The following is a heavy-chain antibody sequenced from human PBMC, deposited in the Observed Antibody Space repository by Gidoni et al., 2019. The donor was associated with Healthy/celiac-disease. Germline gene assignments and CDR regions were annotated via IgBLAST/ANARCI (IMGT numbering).Heavy chain of an antibody. CDR1: GGSISSYY. CDR3: ARATRAIGDFWSGYFLDY. D-gene: IGHD3-3*01. V-gene: IGHV4-59*01. J-gene: IGHJ4*02. CDR2: LYYSGST. Sequence: QVQLQESGPGLVKPSETLSLTCTVSGGSISSYYWSWIRQPPGKGLEWIGYLYYSGSTNYNPSLKSRVTISVDTSKNQFSLKLSSVTAADTAVYYCARATRAIGDFWSGYFLDYWCQGTLVTVSS.